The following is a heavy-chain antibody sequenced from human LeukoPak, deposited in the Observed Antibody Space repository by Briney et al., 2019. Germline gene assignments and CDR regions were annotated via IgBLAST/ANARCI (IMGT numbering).Heavy chain of an antibody. Sequence: PGGSLRLSCAASGFTFSSYGMHWVRQAPGKGLEWVAVISYDGSNKCYADSVKGRFTISRDNSKNTLYLQMNSLRAEDTAVYYCAKDGSSLDYWGQGTLVTVSS. V-gene: IGHV3-30*18. J-gene: IGHJ4*02. CDR2: ISYDGSNK. CDR3: AKDGSSLDY. D-gene: IGHD6-13*01. CDR1: GFTFSSYG.